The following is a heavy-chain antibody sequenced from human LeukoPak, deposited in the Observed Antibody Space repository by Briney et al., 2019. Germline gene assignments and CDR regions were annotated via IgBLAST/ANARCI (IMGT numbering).Heavy chain of an antibody. CDR3: ARGAYYYGSGSYPPGWFDP. D-gene: IGHD3-10*01. CDR2: IIPILGIA. CDR1: GGTFSSYA. Sequence: ASVMVSCKASGGTFSSYAVSWVRQAPGQGLEWMGRIIPILGIANYAQKFQGRVTITADKSTSTAYMELSSLRSEDTAVYYCARGAYYYGSGSYPPGWFDPWGQGTLVTVSS. J-gene: IGHJ5*02. V-gene: IGHV1-69*04.